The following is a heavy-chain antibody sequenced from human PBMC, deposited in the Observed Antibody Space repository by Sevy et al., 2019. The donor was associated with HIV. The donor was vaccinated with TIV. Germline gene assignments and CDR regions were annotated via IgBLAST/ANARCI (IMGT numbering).Heavy chain of an antibody. V-gene: IGHV3-7*04. CDR3: ARGNSGSFDY. J-gene: IGHJ4*02. Sequence: GGSLRLSCAASGFTFSTYWMHWVRQAPGKGLEWVANIKQDESEKYYVASVKGRFTISRDNAKNSLYLQMNSLRPGDTAVYYCARGNSGSFDYWGQETLVTVSS. CDR1: GFTFSTYW. D-gene: IGHD3-22*01. CDR2: IKQDESEK.